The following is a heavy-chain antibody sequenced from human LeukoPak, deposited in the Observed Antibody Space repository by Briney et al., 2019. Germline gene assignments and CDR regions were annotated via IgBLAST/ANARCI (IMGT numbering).Heavy chain of an antibody. J-gene: IGHJ4*02. Sequence: ASVKVSCKASGVTFNNDVITWVRHAPGQGLECMGGIIPMFGTANYAQKVQGRVTITADKSTNTAYMELSSLTSEDTAVYYCALGLGIAAAELDYWGQGTLVTVSS. D-gene: IGHD6-13*01. V-gene: IGHV1-69*06. CDR3: ALGLGIAAAELDY. CDR1: GVTFNNDV. CDR2: IIPMFGTA.